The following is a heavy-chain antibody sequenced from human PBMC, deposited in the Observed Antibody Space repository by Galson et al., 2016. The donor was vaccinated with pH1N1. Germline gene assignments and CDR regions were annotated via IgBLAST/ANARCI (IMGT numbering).Heavy chain of an antibody. V-gene: IGHV1-18*01. J-gene: IGHJ4*02. D-gene: IGHD4-23*01. CDR3: AKDWGWQLDPSPFDY. CDR2: ISAYNGNT. CDR1: GYTFTSYG. Sequence: SVKVSCKASGYTFTSYGISWVRQAPGQGLEWMGWISAYNGNTNYAQKFQGRVTMTTDTSTSTAYMALRSLRSDDTAIYYCAKDWGWQLDPSPFDYWGQGTLVTVSS.